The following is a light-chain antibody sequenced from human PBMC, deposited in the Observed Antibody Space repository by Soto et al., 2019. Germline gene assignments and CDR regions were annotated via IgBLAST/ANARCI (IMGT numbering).Light chain of an antibody. CDR3: QQYYSTPRT. J-gene: IGKJ1*01. CDR1: QSVLYSSNNKNY. CDR2: WAS. Sequence: DIVMTQYPDSLAVSLGGRATINCKSSQSVLYSSNNKNYLAWYQQKPGQPPKLLIYWASTRESGVPDRFSGSGSGTDFTLTISSLQAEDVAVYYCQQYYSTPRTFGQGTKVDIK. V-gene: IGKV4-1*01.